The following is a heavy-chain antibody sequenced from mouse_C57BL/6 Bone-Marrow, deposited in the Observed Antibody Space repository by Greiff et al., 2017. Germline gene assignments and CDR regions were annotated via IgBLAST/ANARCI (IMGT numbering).Heavy chain of an antibody. J-gene: IGHJ4*01. Sequence: VQLQQSGPELVKPGASVKISCKASGYTFTDYYMNWVKQSHGKSLEWIGDINPNNGGTSYNQKFKVKATLTVDKSSSTAYMELRSLTSEDSAVYYCARQGYSDYYAMDYWGQGTSVTVSS. D-gene: IGHD2-3*01. V-gene: IGHV1-26*01. CDR2: INPNNGGT. CDR3: ARQGYSDYYAMDY. CDR1: GYTFTDYY.